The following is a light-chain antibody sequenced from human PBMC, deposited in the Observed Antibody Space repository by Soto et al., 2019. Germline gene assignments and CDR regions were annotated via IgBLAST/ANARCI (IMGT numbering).Light chain of an antibody. V-gene: IGLV2-14*03. Sequence: QSVLTQPASVSGSPGQSITISCTGTSSDIGNYNYVSWYQHHAGRAPQLLIYDVSYRPSGISNRFSGSKSGNTASLTISGLQAEDEADYYCSSCTTISTIFGGGTKVTVL. CDR1: SSDIGNYNY. J-gene: IGLJ2*01. CDR2: DVS. CDR3: SSCTTISTI.